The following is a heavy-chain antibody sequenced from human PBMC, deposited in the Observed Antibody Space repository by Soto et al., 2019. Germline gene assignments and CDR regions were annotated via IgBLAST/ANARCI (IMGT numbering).Heavy chain of an antibody. CDR3: AKNGASSKTWYMWYYALDV. V-gene: IGHV3-23*01. J-gene: IGHJ6*02. CDR2: ISSSGGNT. CDR1: GFTFSDYA. D-gene: IGHD6-13*01. Sequence: EEHLLEYGGGLVQPGGSLRLSCAASGFTFSDYAMTWVRQAPGKGLEWVSGISSSGGNTYYADSVKGRFTITRDNSKNTLSLQMDSLRAEDTAVYYCAKNGASSKTWYMWYYALDVWGQGTTVTVSS.